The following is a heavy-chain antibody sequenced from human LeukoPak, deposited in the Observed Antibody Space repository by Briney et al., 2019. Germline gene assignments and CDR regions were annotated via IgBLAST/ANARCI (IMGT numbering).Heavy chain of an antibody. CDR2: IRYDGSNK. Sequence: GGSLRLSCAASGFTFSSYGMHWVRQAPGKGLEWVAFIRYDGSNKYYAGSVKGRFTISRDNSKNTLYLQMNSLRAEDTAVYYCAMPGDSSGYDLDYWGQGTLVTVSS. CDR3: AMPGDSSGYDLDY. J-gene: IGHJ4*02. V-gene: IGHV3-30*02. D-gene: IGHD3-22*01. CDR1: GFTFSSYG.